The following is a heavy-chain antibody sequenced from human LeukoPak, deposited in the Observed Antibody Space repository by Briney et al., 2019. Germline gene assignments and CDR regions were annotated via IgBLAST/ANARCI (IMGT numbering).Heavy chain of an antibody. J-gene: IGHJ6*02. CDR2: IIPILGIA. CDR3: ASGIVVVVAARYYYGMDV. V-gene: IGHV1-69*04. Sequence: SVKVSCKASGGTFSSYAISWVRQAPGQGLEWMGRIIPILGIANYAQKFQGRVTITADKPTSTAYMELSSLRSEDTAVYYCASGIVVVVAARYYYGMDVWGQGTTVTVSS. CDR1: GGTFSSYA. D-gene: IGHD2-15*01.